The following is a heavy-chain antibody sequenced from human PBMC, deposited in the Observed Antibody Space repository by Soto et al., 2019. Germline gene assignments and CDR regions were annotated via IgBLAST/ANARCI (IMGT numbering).Heavy chain of an antibody. D-gene: IGHD5-18*01. J-gene: IGHJ5*02. CDR2: INHSGST. V-gene: IGHV4-34*01. Sequence: LSLTCAVYGGSFSGYYWSWIRQPPGKGLEWIGEINHSGSTNYNPSLKSRVTISVDTSKNQFSLKLSSVTAADTAVYYCARAWIQLWLRYNWFDPWGQGTLVTVSS. CDR1: GGSFSGYY. CDR3: ARAWIQLWLRYNWFDP.